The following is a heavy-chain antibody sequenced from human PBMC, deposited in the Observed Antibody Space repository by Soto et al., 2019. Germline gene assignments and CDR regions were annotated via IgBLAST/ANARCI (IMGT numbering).Heavy chain of an antibody. CDR3: ARQPEGSQWLPYFDY. J-gene: IGHJ4*02. V-gene: IGHV4-59*08. CDR1: SGSISSYY. CDR2: IYYSGST. D-gene: IGHD6-19*01. Sequence: PSETLSLTCTVSSGSISSYYWSWIRQPPGKGLEWIGYIYYSGSTNYNPSLKSRVTISVDTSKNQFSLKLSSVTAADTAVYYCARQPEGSQWLPYFDYWGQGTPVTVSS.